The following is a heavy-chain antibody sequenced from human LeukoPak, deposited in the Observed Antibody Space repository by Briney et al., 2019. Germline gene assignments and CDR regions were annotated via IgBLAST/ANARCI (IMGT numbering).Heavy chain of an antibody. CDR2: INPNSGGT. J-gene: IGHJ5*02. Sequence: ASVTVSCKASGYTFTGYYMHWVRQAPGQGLEWMGWINPNSGGTNYAQKFQGRVTMTRETSISTAYMELSRLRSDDTAVYYCARARLLPYLDWLSINWFDPWGQGTLVTVSS. D-gene: IGHD3-9*01. CDR1: GYTFTGYY. V-gene: IGHV1-2*02. CDR3: ARARLLPYLDWLSINWFDP.